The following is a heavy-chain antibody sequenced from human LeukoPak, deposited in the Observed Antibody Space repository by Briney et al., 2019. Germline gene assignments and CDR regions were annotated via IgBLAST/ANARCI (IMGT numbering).Heavy chain of an antibody. Sequence: ASVKVSCKASGYTFTGDPMHWVRQAPGQGLEWMGWINTNTGNPTYAQGFTGRFVFSLDTSVSTAYLQISSLKPEDTAVYFCARGLPKIQLYLGDAFDIWGQGTMVTVSS. D-gene: IGHD5-18*01. CDR3: ARGLPKIQLYLGDAFDI. CDR2: INTNTGNP. J-gene: IGHJ3*02. CDR1: GYTFTGDP. V-gene: IGHV7-4-1*02.